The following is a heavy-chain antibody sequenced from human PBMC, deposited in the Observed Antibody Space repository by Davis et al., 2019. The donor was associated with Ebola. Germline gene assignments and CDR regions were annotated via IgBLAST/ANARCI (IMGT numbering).Heavy chain of an antibody. J-gene: IGHJ4*02. CDR2: ISAYNGHT. V-gene: IGHV1-18*01. Sequence: ASVKVSCKTSGGIFSNYAINWVRQAPGQGLEWMAWISAYNGHTNYAQKFQGRLTLTTDTSTSTVYMELRSLTSDDTAEYYCARGRNGGWDFDYWGQGTRVTVSS. CDR3: ARGRNGGWDFDY. D-gene: IGHD6-19*01. CDR1: GGIFSNYA.